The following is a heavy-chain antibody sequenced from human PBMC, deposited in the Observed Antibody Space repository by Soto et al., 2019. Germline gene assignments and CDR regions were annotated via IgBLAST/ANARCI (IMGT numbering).Heavy chain of an antibody. CDR3: ARGSTGWFDH. V-gene: IGHV4-31*03. Sequence: PSETLSLTCTVSGDSISSGGYYWGWIRQHPGKGLEWITYMYHTGSTYYNPSHKSRVTISVDTSKNQFSLKLSSVTAADTAVYYCARGSTGWFDHWGQGTLVTVPQ. CDR2: MYHTGST. CDR1: GDSISSGGYY. J-gene: IGHJ5*02.